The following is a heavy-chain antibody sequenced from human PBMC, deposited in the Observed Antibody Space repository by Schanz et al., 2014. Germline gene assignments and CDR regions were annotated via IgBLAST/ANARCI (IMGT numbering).Heavy chain of an antibody. J-gene: IGHJ5*02. CDR1: GYTFTTYA. CDR3: AKAEYDLLTDSYSRLDP. Sequence: QVHLVQSGAEVKRPGASVKVSCKASGYTFTTYAMSWVRQAPGQGLEWVGWISVYTGNTKYGQKVQGRVTMTADTSTNTAYMELRSLRSDDTAVYYCAKAEYDLLTDSYSRLDPWGQGTLVTVSS. V-gene: IGHV1-18*01. CDR2: ISVYTGNT. D-gene: IGHD3-9*01.